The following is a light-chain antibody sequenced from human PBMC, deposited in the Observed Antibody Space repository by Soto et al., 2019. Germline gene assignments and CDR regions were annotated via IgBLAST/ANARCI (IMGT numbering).Light chain of an antibody. CDR1: QSVSSSY. CDR3: QQYGSSPLT. Sequence: EIVLTQSPATLSLSPGERAILSYRASQSVSSSYLAWYQQKPGQAPRLLIYGTSSRATGIPDRFSGSGSGTDFTLTISRLEPEDFAVYYCQQYGSSPLTFGGGTKVDI. V-gene: IGKV3-20*01. CDR2: GTS. J-gene: IGKJ4*01.